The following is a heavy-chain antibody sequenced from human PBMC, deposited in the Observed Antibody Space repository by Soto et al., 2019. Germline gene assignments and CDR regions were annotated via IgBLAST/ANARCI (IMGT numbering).Heavy chain of an antibody. D-gene: IGHD3-16*01. CDR2: IKQGGNEK. J-gene: IGHJ6*02. Sequence: GGSLRLSCAASGFSFSTYLMSWVRQAPWKGLEWVANIKQGGNEKFYVDSVKGRFTISRDNDKKSLYLQMDSLRVEDTAVYYCVGALTYQVPYYYYGMDVWGQGTTVTVSS. V-gene: IGHV3-7*01. CDR1: GFSFSTYL. CDR3: VGALTYQVPYYYYGMDV.